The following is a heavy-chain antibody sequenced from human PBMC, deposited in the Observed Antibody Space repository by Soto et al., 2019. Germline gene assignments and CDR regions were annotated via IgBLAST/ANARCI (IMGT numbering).Heavy chain of an antibody. CDR1: GYTXTSYG. CDR3: ARGYCSGGSCYSIGYYYYYYGMDV. V-gene: IGHV1-18*04. J-gene: IGHJ6*02. Sequence: SXKVSCKASGYTXTSYGIGLVRQAPGQGLEWIGWISAYNGNTNYAQKLQGRVTMNTDTYTSTAYMELRSLRSDDTAVYYCARGYCSGGSCYSIGYYYYYYGMDVWGQGTTVTVS. CDR2: ISAYNGNT. D-gene: IGHD2-15*01.